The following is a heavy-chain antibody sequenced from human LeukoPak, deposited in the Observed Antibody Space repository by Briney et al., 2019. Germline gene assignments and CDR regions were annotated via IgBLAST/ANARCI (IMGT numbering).Heavy chain of an antibody. CDR1: GFSLSNARMG. Sequence: SGPVLVKPTETLTLTCTVSGFSLSNARMGVSWIRQPPGKALEWLAHIFSNDEKSYSTSLKGRLTISKDTSKSQVVLTMTNMDPVDTATYYCARITTVVRGYYYYYYMDVWGKGTTVTVSS. V-gene: IGHV2-26*01. J-gene: IGHJ6*03. CDR3: ARITTVVRGYYYYYYMDV. CDR2: IFSNDEK. D-gene: IGHD2-15*01.